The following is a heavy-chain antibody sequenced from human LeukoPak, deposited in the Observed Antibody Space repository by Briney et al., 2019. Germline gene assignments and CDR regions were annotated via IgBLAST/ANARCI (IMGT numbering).Heavy chain of an antibody. Sequence: ASVKVSCKASGGTFSSYAISWVRQAPGQGLEWMGWINPNSGGTNYAQKFQGRVTMTRDTSISTAYMELSRLRSDDTAVYYCARVEVGATDYWGQGTLVTVSS. CDR2: INPNSGGT. CDR3: ARVEVGATDY. D-gene: IGHD1-26*01. V-gene: IGHV1-2*02. CDR1: GGTFSSYA. J-gene: IGHJ4*02.